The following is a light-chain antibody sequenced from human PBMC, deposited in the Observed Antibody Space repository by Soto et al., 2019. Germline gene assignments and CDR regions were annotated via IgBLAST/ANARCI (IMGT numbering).Light chain of an antibody. J-gene: IGKJ1*01. V-gene: IGKV1-5*01. CDR3: QQYNSPWT. CDR1: QGISSW. CDR2: DAS. Sequence: DIQMTQSPSTLSASVGDRVTITCRASQGISSWLAWYQQKPGKAPKLLIYDASSFESGVPSRFSGSGSGTEFTLTISSLQPDDFATYYCQQYNSPWTFGQGTKVEIK.